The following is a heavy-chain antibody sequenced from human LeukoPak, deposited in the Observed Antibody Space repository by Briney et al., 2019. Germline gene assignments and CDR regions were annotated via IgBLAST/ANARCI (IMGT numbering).Heavy chain of an antibody. CDR3: AREKNLGT. V-gene: IGHV3-7*05. CDR2: IKEDGSDK. J-gene: IGHJ4*02. CDR1: GFTFGSYW. Sequence: PGGSLRHSCAASGFTFGSYWMSWVRQAPGKRLEWVATIKEDGSDKYYVDSVEGRFTISRDNVKNSVYLQMNSLRAEDTAVYYCAREKNLGTWGQGTLVTVSS. D-gene: IGHD1-14*01.